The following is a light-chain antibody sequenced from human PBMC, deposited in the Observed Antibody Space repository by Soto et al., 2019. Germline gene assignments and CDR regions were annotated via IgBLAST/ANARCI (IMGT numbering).Light chain of an antibody. Sequence: QSALSQPRSASGSRGQSVTISCTGTSSDVGGYNYVSWYQQHPGKAPKLMIYEVSKRFSGVPDRFSGSKSGNTASLTVSGLQAEDEADYYCSSYAGSNNFVFGTGTKVTVL. CDR2: EVS. J-gene: IGLJ1*01. V-gene: IGLV2-8*01. CDR3: SSYAGSNNFV. CDR1: SSDVGGYNY.